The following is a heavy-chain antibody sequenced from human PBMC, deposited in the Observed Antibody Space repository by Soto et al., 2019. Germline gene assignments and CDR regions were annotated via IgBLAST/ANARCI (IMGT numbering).Heavy chain of an antibody. CDR3: VRHPRIMVPRQHDYYFYT. V-gene: IGHV4-39*01. CDR2: IFYSGST. J-gene: IGHJ4*02. Sequence: SETLSLTCNVSGASISSRNYYWGWIRQPPGKGLEWFGSIFYSGSTYYNPSLKSRVTISIVTSQNQFSLRLTSVTAADTAVYYCVRHPRIMVPRQHDYYFYTWGPGNLVTVSS. D-gene: IGHD2-8*01. CDR1: GASISSRNYY.